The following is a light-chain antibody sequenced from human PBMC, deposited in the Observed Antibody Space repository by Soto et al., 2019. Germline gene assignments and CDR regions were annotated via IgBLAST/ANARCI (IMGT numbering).Light chain of an antibody. Sequence: EIVLTQSPATLSLSPGERATLSCRASQSVSSYLAWYQQKPGQAPRLLIYDASTRATGIPARFSGSGSGTAFTLTISSLEPEDFAVYYCQQRSNWLLTFGGGTKVEIK. CDR2: DAS. J-gene: IGKJ4*01. CDR3: QQRSNWLLT. V-gene: IGKV3-11*01. CDR1: QSVSSY.